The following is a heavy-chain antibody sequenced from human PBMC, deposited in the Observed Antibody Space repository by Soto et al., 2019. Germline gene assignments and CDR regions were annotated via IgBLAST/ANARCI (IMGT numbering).Heavy chain of an antibody. D-gene: IGHD1-26*01. CDR2: IIPIFGTA. V-gene: IGHV1-69*01. CDR1: GGTFSSYS. J-gene: IGHJ4*02. CDR3: ARDGGRHSGGIDY. Sequence: QVQLVQSGAEVKKPGSSVKVSCKASGGTFSSYSINWVRQAPGQGLEWMGEIIPIFGTANYAQKFQGRVTITADEATSTAYMELSSLRYEDTAVYYCARDGGRHSGGIDYWCQGTLVTVYS.